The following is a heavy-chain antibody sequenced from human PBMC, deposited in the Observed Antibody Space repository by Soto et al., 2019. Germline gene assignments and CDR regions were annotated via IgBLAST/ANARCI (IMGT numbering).Heavy chain of an antibody. CDR2: ISTYNGKA. D-gene: IGHD3-16*01. CDR1: GYTFSSFA. J-gene: IGHJ4*02. V-gene: IGHV1-18*01. CDR3: VIARESLFYDSSGFYFDS. Sequence: QVQLVQSGAEVKKPGASVNVSCKASGYTFSSFAISWVRQAPGQGLEWMGWISTYNGKAHYVHGLQDRVTTTMDTSTTTAYMDLRSLTSADTAVYYCVIARESLFYDSSGFYFDSWGQGTLVTVSS.